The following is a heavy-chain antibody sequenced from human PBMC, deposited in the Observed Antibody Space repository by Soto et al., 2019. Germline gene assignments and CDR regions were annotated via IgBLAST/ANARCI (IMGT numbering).Heavy chain of an antibody. Sequence: XTLSLPCTVSGGSLSGSSYYWGWIRQPPGKGLECIWSVHYSGSNDYNPSLKSRVTISVDTSKNQFSLKLTSVTDADTAVYFCASFSGATYGDYGGGINYWGQGTLVTVSS. CDR1: GGSLSGSSYY. V-gene: IGHV4-39*01. J-gene: IGHJ4*02. CDR3: ASFSGATYGDYGGGINY. D-gene: IGHD4-17*01. CDR2: VHYSGSN.